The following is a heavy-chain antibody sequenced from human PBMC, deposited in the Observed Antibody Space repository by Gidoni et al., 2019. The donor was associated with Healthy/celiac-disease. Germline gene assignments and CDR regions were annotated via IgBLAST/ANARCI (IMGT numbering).Heavy chain of an antibody. CDR1: GFTFRSYG. CDR3: AKDKGFLEWLWTFDI. CDR2: ISYDGSNK. D-gene: IGHD3-3*01. J-gene: IGHJ3*02. Sequence: QVQLVESGGGVVQPGRSLRLSCAASGFTFRSYGMHWVRQAPGKGLEWVAVISYDGSNKYYADSVKGRFTISRDNSKNTLYLQMNSLRAEDTAVYYCAKDKGFLEWLWTFDIWGQGTMVTVSS. V-gene: IGHV3-30*18.